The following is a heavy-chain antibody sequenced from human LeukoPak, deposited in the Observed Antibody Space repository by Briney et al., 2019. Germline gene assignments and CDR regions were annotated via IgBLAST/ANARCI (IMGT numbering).Heavy chain of an antibody. Sequence: SVKVSCKASGGTFSSYAISWVRQAPGQGLEWMGRIIPIFGTANYAQKFQGRVTITRDESTSTAYMELSSLRSEDTAVYYCARDHYYDSSGYAYWGQGTLVTVSS. D-gene: IGHD3-22*01. CDR3: ARDHYYDSSGYAY. J-gene: IGHJ4*02. CDR1: GGTFSSYA. V-gene: IGHV1-69*05. CDR2: IIPIFGTA.